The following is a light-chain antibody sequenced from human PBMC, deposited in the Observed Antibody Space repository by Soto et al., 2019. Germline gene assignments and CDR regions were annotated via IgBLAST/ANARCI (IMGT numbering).Light chain of an antibody. CDR2: KVS. V-gene: IGLV2-14*01. CDR1: SSDVGGYNY. J-gene: IGLJ1*01. Sequence: QSALTQPASVSGSPGQSITISCTGTSSDVGGYNYVSWYQQQPGKAPKLMIYKVSNRPSGVSNRFSGSKSGNTASLSISGLQAEDEADYYCSSYTSSSTLEVFGTGTK. CDR3: SSYTSSSTLEV.